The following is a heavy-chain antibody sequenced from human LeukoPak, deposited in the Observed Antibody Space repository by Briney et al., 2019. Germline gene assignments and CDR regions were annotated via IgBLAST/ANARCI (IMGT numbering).Heavy chain of an antibody. J-gene: IGHJ4*02. V-gene: IGHV3-7*01. D-gene: IGHD3-9*01. CDR2: INQDGSEK. CDR3: ATWKMTGARSDYFDD. CDR1: GITFSTYW. Sequence: PGGSLRLSCAGSGITFSTYWMSWVRQAPGEGLEWVANINQDGSEKYYVDSVKGRFTISRDNAKNSLYLQLNSLRAEDTAVYYCATWKMTGARSDYFDDWGQGTLVAVSS.